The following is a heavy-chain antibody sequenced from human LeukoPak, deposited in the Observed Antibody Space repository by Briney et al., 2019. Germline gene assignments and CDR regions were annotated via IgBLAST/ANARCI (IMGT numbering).Heavy chain of an antibody. CDR1: GGSIRGYY. D-gene: IGHD5-12*01. J-gene: IGHJ4*02. V-gene: IGHV4-59*08. CDR2: VYDSGST. Sequence: SETLSLTCTVSGGSIRGYYCSWVRQTPGKGLEWIGYVYDSGSTNYTPSLKSRVTMSMDTSKDQFSLHLRSVTAADTAVYYCVRHEGIGDSGNYYFHSWGQGALVTVSS. CDR3: VRHEGIGDSGNYYFHS.